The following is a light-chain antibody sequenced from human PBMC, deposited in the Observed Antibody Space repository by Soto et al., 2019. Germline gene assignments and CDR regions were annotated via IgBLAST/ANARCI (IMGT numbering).Light chain of an antibody. J-gene: IGLJ1*01. CDR3: SSYSISTAYL. CDR2: EVS. CDR1: SSDVGGYDY. V-gene: IGLV2-14*01. Sequence: LTQPASVSGSPGQSITISCTGTSSDVGGYDYVSWYQLHPGKAPKLMVFEVSNRPSGVSYRFSGSKSGNTASLTISGLQAEGEADYFCSSYSISTAYLFGTGTKVTVL.